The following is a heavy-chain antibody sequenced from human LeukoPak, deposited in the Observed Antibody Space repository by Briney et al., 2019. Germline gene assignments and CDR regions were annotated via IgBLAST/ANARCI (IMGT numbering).Heavy chain of an antibody. V-gene: IGHV3-23*01. Sequence: GGSLRLSCAASGFTFSSYAMSWVRQAPGKGLVWVSAISGSGGSTYYAGSVKGRFTISRDNSKNTLYLQMNSLRAEDTAVYYCAKEGSEPGVLDYWGQGTLVTVSS. CDR2: ISGSGGST. CDR3: AKEGSEPGVLDY. CDR1: GFTFSSYA. J-gene: IGHJ4*02. D-gene: IGHD1-14*01.